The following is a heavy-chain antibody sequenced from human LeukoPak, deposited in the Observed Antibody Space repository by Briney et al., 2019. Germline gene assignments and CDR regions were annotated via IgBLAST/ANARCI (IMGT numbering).Heavy chain of an antibody. V-gene: IGHV1-2*06. D-gene: IGHD3-10*01. CDR1: GYTFTEYY. CDR3: ARAATSGDSKNNWFDP. CDR2: VNPNSGGT. J-gene: IGHJ5*02. Sequence: ASVKVSCKASGYTFTEYYIHWGRQAPGQGLEWMGRVNPNSGGTNYAQKFQGRVTMTRDTSITTAYMELSSLRSDDTAVYYCARAATSGDSKNNWFDPWGQGTLVTVSS.